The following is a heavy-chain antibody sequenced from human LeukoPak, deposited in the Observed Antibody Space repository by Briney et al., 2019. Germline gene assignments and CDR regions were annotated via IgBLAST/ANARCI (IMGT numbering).Heavy chain of an antibody. J-gene: IGHJ3*02. CDR2: IRYDGSNK. V-gene: IGHV3-30*02. D-gene: IGHD2-2*02. CDR1: GFTFSSYG. Sequence: PGGSLRLSCAASGFTFSSYGMHWVRQAPGKGLEWVAFIRYDGSNKYYADSVKGRFTISRDNSKNTLYLQMNSLRAEDTAVYYCAKGRHCSSTSCYSTAFDIWGQGTMVTVSS. CDR3: AKGRHCSSTSCYSTAFDI.